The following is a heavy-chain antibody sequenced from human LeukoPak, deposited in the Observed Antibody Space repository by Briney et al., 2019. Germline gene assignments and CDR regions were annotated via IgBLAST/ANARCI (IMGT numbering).Heavy chain of an antibody. J-gene: IGHJ6*02. CDR2: IYPGDSDT. D-gene: IGHD6-13*01. V-gene: IGHV5-51*01. CDR1: GYSFTGYW. Sequence: GESLKISCKGSGYSFTGYWIGWVRQMPGKGLEWMGIIYPGDSDTRYSPSFQGQVTISADKSISTAYLQWSSLKASDTAMHYCARHSIAQDYYYYGMDVWGQGTTVTVSS. CDR3: ARHSIAQDYYYYGMDV.